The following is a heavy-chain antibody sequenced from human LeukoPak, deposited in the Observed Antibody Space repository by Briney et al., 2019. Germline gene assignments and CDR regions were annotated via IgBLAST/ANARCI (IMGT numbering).Heavy chain of an antibody. J-gene: IGHJ3*02. D-gene: IGHD4/OR15-4a*01. CDR2: ISWNSGSI. CDR3: AEGDYGSPDAFDI. V-gene: IGHV3-9*03. Sequence: GGSLRLSCAASGFTFDDYAMHWVRQAPGKGLEWVSGISWNSGSIGYADSVKGRFTISRDNAKNSLYLQMNSLRAEDMALYYCAEGDYGSPDAFDIWGQGTMVTVSS. CDR1: GFTFDDYA.